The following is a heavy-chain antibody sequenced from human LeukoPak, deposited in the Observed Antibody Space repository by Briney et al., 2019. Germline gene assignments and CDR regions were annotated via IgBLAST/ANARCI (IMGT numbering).Heavy chain of an antibody. D-gene: IGHD3-10*01. V-gene: IGHV4-4*07. CDR1: GGSISSYY. Sequence: PSETLSLTCTVSGGSISSYYWSWIRQPAGKGLEWIGHIYSSGSTNYNPSLKSRVTMSVDTSKNQFSLKLNSVTAADTAVYYCARNFMVRGFINQNWYFDLWGRGTLVTVSS. J-gene: IGHJ2*01. CDR2: IYSSGST. CDR3: ARNFMVRGFINQNWYFDL.